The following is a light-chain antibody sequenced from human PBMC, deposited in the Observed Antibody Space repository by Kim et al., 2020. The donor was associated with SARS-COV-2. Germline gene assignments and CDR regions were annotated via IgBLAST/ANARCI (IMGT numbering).Light chain of an antibody. J-gene: IGKJ1*01. CDR1: QTVSVD. CDR3: QQYHYWPRGT. Sequence: EIVMTQSPATLSVSPGERVILSCRASQTVSVDLAWYQQKPGQAPRLLIFAASARATGIPGRFSGSGSGTEFTLTISSLQSEDFALYYCQQYHYWPRGTFGQGTKVDIK. CDR2: AAS. V-gene: IGKV3-15*01.